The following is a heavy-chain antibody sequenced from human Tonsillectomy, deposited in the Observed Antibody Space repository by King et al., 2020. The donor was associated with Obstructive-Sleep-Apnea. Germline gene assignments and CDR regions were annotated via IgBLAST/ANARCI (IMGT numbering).Heavy chain of an antibody. J-gene: IGHJ2*01. CDR3: ARLVDDDGDYVNWYFDL. Sequence: VQLVESGGGLVQPGGSLRLSCVASGFTFRTQSMTWVRQAPGKGLEWVSYISRDSNTIYYADSVKGRFTISRDNAKNSLYLQMSSLRAADTAVYYCARLVDDDGDYVNWYFDLWGRGTLVTVSS. CDR1: GFTFRTQS. CDR2: ISRDSNTI. D-gene: IGHD4-17*01. V-gene: IGHV3-48*01.